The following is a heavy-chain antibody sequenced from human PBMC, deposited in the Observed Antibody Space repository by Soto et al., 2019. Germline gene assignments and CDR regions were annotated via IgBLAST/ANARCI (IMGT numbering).Heavy chain of an antibody. CDR1: GFIFGNYA. V-gene: IGHV3-23*01. D-gene: IGHD5-18*01. CDR3: ARGWIQLWLPDHLTPPDY. Sequence: GGSLRLSCAASGFIFGNYAMSWVRQAPGKGLEWVSSVTGGGGQTNYADSVKGRFTISRDNSKNTLYLQMNSLRAEDTAVYYCARGWIQLWLPDHLTPPDYWGQGTLVTVSS. J-gene: IGHJ4*02. CDR2: VTGGGGQT.